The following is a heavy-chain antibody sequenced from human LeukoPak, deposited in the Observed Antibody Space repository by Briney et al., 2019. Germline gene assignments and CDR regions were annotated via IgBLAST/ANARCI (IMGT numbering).Heavy chain of an antibody. D-gene: IGHD2-2*02. Sequence: SETLSLTCTVSGGPISSGGYFWSWIRQHPGKGLEWIGYIYYSGSTYYNPSLKSRVTISVDTSKNQFSLKLNSVTAADTAVYFCASDCSSTSCSTYYYYAMDVWGQGTTVTVSS. CDR2: IYYSGST. V-gene: IGHV4-31*03. CDR3: ASDCSSTSCSTYYYYAMDV. J-gene: IGHJ6*02. CDR1: GGPISSGGYF.